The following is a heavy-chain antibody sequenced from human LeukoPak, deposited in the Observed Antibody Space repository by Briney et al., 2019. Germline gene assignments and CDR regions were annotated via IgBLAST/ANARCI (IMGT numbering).Heavy chain of an antibody. J-gene: IGHJ4*02. V-gene: IGHV3-21*01. D-gene: IGHD2-15*01. Sequence: GGSLRLSCAASGFTFSSYSMNWVRQAPGKGLEWVSSNSSSSSYIYYADSVKGRFTISRDNAKNSLYLQMNSLRAEDTAVYYCARADLGGSCLHWGQGTLVTVSS. CDR1: GFTFSSYS. CDR3: ARADLGGSCLH. CDR2: NSSSSSYI.